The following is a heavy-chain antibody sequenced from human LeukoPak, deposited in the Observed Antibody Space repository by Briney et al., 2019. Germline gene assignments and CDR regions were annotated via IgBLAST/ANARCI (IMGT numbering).Heavy chain of an antibody. Sequence: GESLKIFCKGSGYGFTSYWIGWVRQMPGKGLEWMGSIYRGDSDTSSSPSFQAQVTISADKSISTAYLQWSSMKASDTAMYYCARGPYIAVAGTEWYFDYWGQGTLVTVSS. CDR3: ARGPYIAVAGTEWYFDY. J-gene: IGHJ4*02. D-gene: IGHD6-19*01. V-gene: IGHV5-51*01. CDR1: GYGFTSYW. CDR2: IYRGDSDT.